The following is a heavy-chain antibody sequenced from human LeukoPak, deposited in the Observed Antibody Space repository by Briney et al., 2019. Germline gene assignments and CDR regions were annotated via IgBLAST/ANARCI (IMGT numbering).Heavy chain of an antibody. CDR2: VRSSGSPI. V-gene: IGHV3-48*01. CDR1: GFAFSSYS. J-gene: IGHJ4*02. Sequence: PGGSLRLSCAASGFAFSSYSMNWVRQAPGKGLEWVSYVRSSGSPIYYANSVKGRFTISRDNAKNSVYLQMNSLRVEDTAVYYCVRDPDALDYWGQGTLVTVSS. CDR3: VRDPDALDY.